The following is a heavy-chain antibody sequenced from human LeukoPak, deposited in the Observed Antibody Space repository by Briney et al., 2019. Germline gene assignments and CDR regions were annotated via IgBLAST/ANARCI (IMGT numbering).Heavy chain of an antibody. CDR1: GFTLSNYA. V-gene: IGHV3-23*01. Sequence: GGSLRLSCAASGFTLSNYAMSWVRQAPGKGPEWVAGISYSSGSIYYSDSVKGRFTISRDNSKSTLYLQMNSLRAEDTAVYYCAKDVLRLNYGYFDLWGRGTVSSVSS. D-gene: IGHD2-21*02. CDR3: AKDVLRLNYGYFDL. J-gene: IGHJ2*01. CDR2: ISYSSGSI.